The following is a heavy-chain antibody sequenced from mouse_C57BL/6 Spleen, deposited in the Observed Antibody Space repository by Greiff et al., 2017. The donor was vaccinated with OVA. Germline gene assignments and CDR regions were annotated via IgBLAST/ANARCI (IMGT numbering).Heavy chain of an antibody. CDR2: ISSGSSTI. CDR3: AGGSSYAWFAY. D-gene: IGHD1-1*01. V-gene: IGHV5-17*01. CDR1: GFTFSDYG. J-gene: IGHJ3*01. Sequence: EVKVEESGGGLVKPGGSLKLSCAASGFTFSDYGMHWVRQAPEKGLEWVAYISSGSSTIYYADTVKGRFTISRDNAKNTLFLQMTSLRSEDTAMYYCAGGSSYAWFAYWGQGTLVTVSA.